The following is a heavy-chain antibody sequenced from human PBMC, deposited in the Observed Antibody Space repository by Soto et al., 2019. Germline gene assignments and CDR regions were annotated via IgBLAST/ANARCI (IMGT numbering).Heavy chain of an antibody. CDR3: ARRMYYYASGYFHH. CDR2: LYSNDER. CDR1: GFSLSNSRMG. V-gene: IGHV2-26*01. J-gene: IGHJ1*01. Sequence: QVTLKESGPALVRPTETLTLTCTVSGFSLSNSRMGVSWIRQPPGKAREWLAHLYSNDERSYNTSLKSRLTISKDTAKRQVVLTMTNMDPGDTATYYCARRMYYYASGYFHHWGPGTPVTVSS. D-gene: IGHD3-10*01.